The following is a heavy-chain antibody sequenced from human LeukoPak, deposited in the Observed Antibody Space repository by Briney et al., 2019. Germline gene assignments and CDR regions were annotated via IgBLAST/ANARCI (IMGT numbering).Heavy chain of an antibody. CDR3: ARDPPYYDSSGYYYDC. D-gene: IGHD3-22*01. V-gene: IGHV3-21*01. Sequence: GGSLRLSCAASGFTFSPYSMNWVRQAPGKGLEWVSSISGSSLYIYYADSVKGRFTIYRDNAKNSLYLQMNSLRAEDTAVYYCARDPPYYDSSGYYYDCWGQGALVTVSS. CDR2: ISGSSLYI. CDR1: GFTFSPYS. J-gene: IGHJ4*02.